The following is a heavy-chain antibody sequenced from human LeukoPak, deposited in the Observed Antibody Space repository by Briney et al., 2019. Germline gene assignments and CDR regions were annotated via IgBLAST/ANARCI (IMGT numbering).Heavy chain of an antibody. V-gene: IGHV4-59*01. D-gene: IGHD4-23*01. Sequence: SETLSLTCTVSGGSISSFYYSWIRQPPGKGLEWIGHIYYSGGTNYNPSLKSRVTISLDTSKNQFSLKLSSVTAADTAVYYCARDYGGNSAGFDPWGQGTLVTVSS. CDR2: IYYSGGT. CDR1: GGSISSFY. CDR3: ARDYGGNSAGFDP. J-gene: IGHJ5*02.